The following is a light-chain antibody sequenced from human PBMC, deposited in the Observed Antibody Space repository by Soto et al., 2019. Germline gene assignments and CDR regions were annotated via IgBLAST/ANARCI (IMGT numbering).Light chain of an antibody. J-gene: IGLJ1*01. CDR2: EVS. V-gene: IGLV2-14*01. CDR3: SSYTTSNTLV. Sequence: QSALTQPASVSGSPGQSITISCTGTSSDVGDYKYVSWYQKHPGKAPKALIYEVSNRPSGVSNRFSGSKSGNTASLTISGLQAEDEADYYCSSYTTSNTLVFGHGTKRTVL. CDR1: SSDVGDYKY.